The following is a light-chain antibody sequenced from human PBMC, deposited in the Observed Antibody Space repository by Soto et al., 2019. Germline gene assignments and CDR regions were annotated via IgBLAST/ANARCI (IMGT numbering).Light chain of an antibody. CDR1: QSVSSN. V-gene: IGKV3-15*01. CDR3: QQYNNWPPDRT. CDR2: GAS. Sequence: EIVMTQSPATRSVSPGERATLSGRASQSVSSNLAWYQQKPGQAPRLLIYGASTRATGIPARFSGSGSGTEFTLTISSLQSEDFAIYFCQQYNNWPPDRTFGQGTKVEIK. J-gene: IGKJ1*01.